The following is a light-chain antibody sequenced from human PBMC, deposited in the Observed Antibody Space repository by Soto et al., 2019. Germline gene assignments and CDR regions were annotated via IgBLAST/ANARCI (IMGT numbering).Light chain of an antibody. CDR3: QQSYRTPYT. CDR1: QSISSY. V-gene: IGKV1-39*01. Sequence: DIQMTQSPSSLSASVGDRVTITCRASQSISSYLNWYQQKPGKAPKLLIYAASSLQSGVPSRFSGSGSGTDFTLTISRLQPEDLATYYCQQSYRTPYTFGQGTKREIK. CDR2: AAS. J-gene: IGKJ2*01.